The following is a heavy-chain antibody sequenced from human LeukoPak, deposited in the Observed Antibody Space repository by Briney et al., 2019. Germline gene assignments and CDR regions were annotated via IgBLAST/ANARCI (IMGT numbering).Heavy chain of an antibody. CDR3: ARVSLLDKGSFDY. J-gene: IGHJ4*02. CDR2: IWHDGNNK. Sequence: GRSLRLSCAASGFTFSDHGMDWVRQAPGKGLEWVAFIWHDGNNKYHADSVKGRFAISRDNSKNTPYLQMNSLRAENTAIYYCARVSLLDKGSFDYWGQGTLVTVSS. CDR1: GFTFSDHG. V-gene: IGHV3-33*01. D-gene: IGHD2-21*01.